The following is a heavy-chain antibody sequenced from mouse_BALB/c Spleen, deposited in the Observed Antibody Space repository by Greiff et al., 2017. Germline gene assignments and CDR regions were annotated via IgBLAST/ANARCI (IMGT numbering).Heavy chain of an antibody. CDR3: ARDDYGSSYAMDY. CDR1: GFSLTSYG. Sequence: VKLQESGPGLVAPSQSLSITCTVSGFSLTSYGVHWVRQPPGKGLEWLGVIWAGGSTNYNSALMSRLSISKDNSKSQVFLKMNSLQTDDTAMYYCARDDYGSSYAMDYWGQGTSVTVSS. CDR2: IWAGGST. V-gene: IGHV2-9*02. J-gene: IGHJ4*01. D-gene: IGHD1-1*01.